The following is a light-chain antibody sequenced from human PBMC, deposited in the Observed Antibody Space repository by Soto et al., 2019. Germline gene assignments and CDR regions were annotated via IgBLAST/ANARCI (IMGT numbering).Light chain of an antibody. CDR3: SSYTASSTYV. Sequence: QSVLTQPASVSGSTGQSITISCTGTSSDVGGYNYVSWYQHHPGKAPKLMIFDVSNRPSGVSNRFSGSKSGNTASLTISGLQAEDEADYYCSSYTASSTYVFGTGTKLTVL. CDR2: DVS. CDR1: SSDVGGYNY. J-gene: IGLJ1*01. V-gene: IGLV2-14*03.